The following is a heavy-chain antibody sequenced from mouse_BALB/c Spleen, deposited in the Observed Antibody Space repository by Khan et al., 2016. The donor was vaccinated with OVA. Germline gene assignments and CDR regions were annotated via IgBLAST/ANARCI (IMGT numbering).Heavy chain of an antibody. Sequence: VQLKQSGPEQVKPGASVKISCKASGYSFTGYFMNWVMQSHGKSLEWIGRINPHIGETFYNQKFKGKAILTVDESSSTVHMELRSLASEDSAVYYCARKNGSDFDYWGQGTTLTVSS. CDR1: GYSFTGYF. CDR2: INPHIGET. CDR3: ARKNGSDFDY. D-gene: IGHD1-1*01. J-gene: IGHJ2*01. V-gene: IGHV1-20*02.